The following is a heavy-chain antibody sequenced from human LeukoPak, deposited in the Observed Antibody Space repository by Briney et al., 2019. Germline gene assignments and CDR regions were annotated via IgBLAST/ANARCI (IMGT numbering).Heavy chain of an antibody. CDR1: GGSISSYY. V-gene: IGHV4-4*07. CDR3: ATGDYYGSGSSNY. D-gene: IGHD3-10*01. CDR2: IYTSGST. J-gene: IGHJ4*02. Sequence: SETLSLTSTVSGGSISSYYWSWIRQPAGKGLEWIGRIYTSGSTNYNPSLKGRVTMSVDTSKNQFSLKLSSVTAADTAVYYCATGDYYGSGSSNYWGQGTLVTVSS.